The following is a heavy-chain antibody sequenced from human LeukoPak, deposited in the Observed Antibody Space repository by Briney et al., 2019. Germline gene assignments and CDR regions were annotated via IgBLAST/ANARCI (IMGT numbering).Heavy chain of an antibody. Sequence: GGSLRLSCAASGFTFNTYWMSWVRLAPGKGLEWVANINEHGSEAFYVDSVRGRFTFSRDIAKNSLYLQMNSLRAEDTAVYYCARDPDAGTTDYWGQGTLVTVSS. CDR3: ARDPDAGTTDY. D-gene: IGHD1-7*01. J-gene: IGHJ4*02. CDR1: GFTFNTYW. V-gene: IGHV3-7*01. CDR2: INEHGSEA.